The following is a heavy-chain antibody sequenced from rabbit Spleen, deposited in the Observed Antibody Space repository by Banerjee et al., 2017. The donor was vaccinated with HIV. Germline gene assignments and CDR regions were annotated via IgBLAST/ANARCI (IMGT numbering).Heavy chain of an antibody. CDR1: GFDFSAYG. CDR2: IDPVFGIT. V-gene: IGHV1S47*01. D-gene: IGHD4-1*01. CDR3: VREVAAKFNL. Sequence: EQLEESGGGLVKPGGTLTLTCTVSGFDFSAYGVSWVRQVPGKGLEWIGYIDPVFGITYYANWVNGRFTISSHNAQNTLFLQPNSLTAADTATYFCVREVAAKFNLWGQGTLVTVS. J-gene: IGHJ4*01.